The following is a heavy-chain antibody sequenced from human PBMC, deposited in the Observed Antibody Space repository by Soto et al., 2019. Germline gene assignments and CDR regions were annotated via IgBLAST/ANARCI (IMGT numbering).Heavy chain of an antibody. J-gene: IGHJ3*02. Sequence: QVQLQESGPGLVKPSETLSLTCTVSGGSISNDRYYWSWIRQRPGEGLEWIGYIYYSGTIHSNPSLRSRTSLAVDTSKNQFSLSLTSVTAADTAVYYCAREESGKRGGVVFDIWGQGTIITVSS. CDR2: IYYSGTI. CDR1: GGSISNDRYY. CDR3: AREESGKRGGVVFDI. V-gene: IGHV4-31*03. D-gene: IGHD3-16*01.